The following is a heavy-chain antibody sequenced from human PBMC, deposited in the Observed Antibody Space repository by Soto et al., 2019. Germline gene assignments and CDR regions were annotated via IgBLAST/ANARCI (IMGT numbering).Heavy chain of an antibody. Sequence: EGQLVESGGGLVQPGGSLRLSCTASDFTFRNYDMHWVRQAAGKGLEGVSGIGRAGETYYEASVKGRFTVSRENAKNSLYLQMDSLRPGDTGVYYCARATGTTLCHYWYMDVWGIGTAVTVSS. CDR3: ARATGTTLCHYWYMDV. V-gene: IGHV3-13*01. D-gene: IGHD4-17*01. CDR1: DFTFRNYD. J-gene: IGHJ6*03. CDR2: IGRAGET.